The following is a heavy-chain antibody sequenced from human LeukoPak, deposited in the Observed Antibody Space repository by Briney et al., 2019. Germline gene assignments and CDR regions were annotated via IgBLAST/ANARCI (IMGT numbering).Heavy chain of an antibody. CDR1: GFTFSSYA. Sequence: GGSLRLSCAASGFTFSSYAMSWVRQAPGKGLEWVSAISGSGGSTYYADSVKGRFTISRDNSKNTLYLQMNSLRAEDTAVYYCAKDAKIAVAGTSGAFDIWGQGTMVTVSS. J-gene: IGHJ3*02. CDR2: ISGSGGST. V-gene: IGHV3-23*01. CDR3: AKDAKIAVAGTSGAFDI. D-gene: IGHD6-19*01.